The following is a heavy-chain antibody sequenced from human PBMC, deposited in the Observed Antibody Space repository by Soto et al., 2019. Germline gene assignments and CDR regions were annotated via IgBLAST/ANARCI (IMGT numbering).Heavy chain of an antibody. CDR1: GFIFSSYY. Sequence: GGSLRLSCAASGFIFSSYYISWIRQAPGKGLEWVSYISASGTDIYYADSVKGRFTISRDNAKNSLYLQMNSLTAEDTAVYYCARGHYGLDVWGQGTTVTVSS. CDR3: ARGHYGLDV. J-gene: IGHJ6*02. V-gene: IGHV3-11*01. CDR2: ISASGTDI.